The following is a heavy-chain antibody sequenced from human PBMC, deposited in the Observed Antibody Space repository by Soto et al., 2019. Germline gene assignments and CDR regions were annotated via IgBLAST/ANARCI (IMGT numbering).Heavy chain of an antibody. J-gene: IGHJ3*02. CDR2: IYYTGNT. CDR3: ARQGSGTIFCAFDI. Sequence: QVQLQESGPGLVKPSETLSLTCTVSGGSISSSRYYWGWIRQPPGKGLEWIANIYYTGNTSYNPSLKSRVTISVDTSRNQFSLNLSSVTAADTAVYYCARQGSGTIFCAFDIWGQGTMVTVSS. CDR1: GGSISSSRYY. D-gene: IGHD3-9*01. V-gene: IGHV4-39*01.